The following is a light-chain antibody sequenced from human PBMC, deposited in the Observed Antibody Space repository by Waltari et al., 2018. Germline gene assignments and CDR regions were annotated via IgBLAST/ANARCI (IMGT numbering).Light chain of an antibody. V-gene: IGKV3-11*01. J-gene: IGKJ5*01. CDR2: DAS. CDR3: QQRSNWPPIT. Sequence: EIVLTQSPATLSLSPGERATLTCRASQSVSSYLAWYQQKPGQAPRLLIYDASIRATGIPARFIGSGSGTDVTLTISSLEPEDFAVYYCQQRSNWPPITFGQGTRLEIK. CDR1: QSVSSY.